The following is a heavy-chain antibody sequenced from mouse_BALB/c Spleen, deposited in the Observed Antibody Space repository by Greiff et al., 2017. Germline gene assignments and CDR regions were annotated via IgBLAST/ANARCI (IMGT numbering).Heavy chain of an antibody. CDR2: ISSGGSYT. D-gene: IGHD1-1*01. V-gene: IGHV5-6*01. J-gene: IGHJ2*01. CDR3: ARVGTTVVAFDY. CDR1: GFTFSSYG. Sequence: EVKVVESGGDLVKPGGSLKLSCAASGFTFSSYGMSWVRQTPDKRLEWVATISSGGSYTYYPDSVKGRFTISRDNAKNTLYLQMSSLKSEDTAMYYCARVGTTVVAFDYWGQGTTLTVSS.